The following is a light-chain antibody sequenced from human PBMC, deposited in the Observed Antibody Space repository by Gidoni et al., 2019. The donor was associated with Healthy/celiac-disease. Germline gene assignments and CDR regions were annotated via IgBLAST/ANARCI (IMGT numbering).Light chain of an antibody. V-gene: IGLV8-61*01. Sequence: QTVVTQEPSFSVSPGGTVTLTCGVSSGSVSTSYYPSWYQRTPGPAPRTLIYSTNTRSSGVPHRFSGSILCNTPALTITGAHADDESAYYCFLYLRLGSVFCGVTKLTVL. CDR1: SGSVSTSYY. CDR2: STN. CDR3: FLYLRLGSV. J-gene: IGLJ3*02.